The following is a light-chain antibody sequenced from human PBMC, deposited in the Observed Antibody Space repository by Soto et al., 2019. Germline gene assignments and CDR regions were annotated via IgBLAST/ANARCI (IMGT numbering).Light chain of an antibody. CDR1: SGHSSYI. J-gene: IGLJ1*01. CDR3: QSYDSSLSAYV. CDR2: LEGNGNH. Sequence: QSVLTQSSSASASVGSSVRLTCTLSSGHSSYIIAWHQQQPGKAPRYLMTLEGNGNHNKGSGVPDRFSGSSSGADRYLTISNLQSEDEADYYCQSYDSSLSAYVFGAGTKVTVL. V-gene: IGLV4-60*03.